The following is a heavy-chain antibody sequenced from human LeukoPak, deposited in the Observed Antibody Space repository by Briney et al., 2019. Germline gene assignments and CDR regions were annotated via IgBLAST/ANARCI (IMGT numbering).Heavy chain of an antibody. J-gene: IGHJ4*02. D-gene: IGHD2/OR15-2a*01. V-gene: IGHV1-58*01. CDR2: IVVGSGNT. Sequence: SVKVSCKASGFTFSNSAVQWVRQARGQRLEWIGWIVVGSGNTNYAQKFQERITITRDMSTSTAYMELSSLRSEDTAVYYCAVDVIYESDWGQGTLVTVSS. CDR1: GFTFSNSA. CDR3: AVDVIYESD.